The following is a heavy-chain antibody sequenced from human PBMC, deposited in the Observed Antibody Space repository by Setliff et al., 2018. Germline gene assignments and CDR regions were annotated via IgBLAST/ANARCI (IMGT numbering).Heavy chain of an antibody. CDR3: SRLVRYCTRTSCQRLSGDDY. Sequence: ASVKVSCKASGYTFSDHGISWVRLAPGQGLEWMGWISPYTGKTFYAPQFEDRVIMTTDTSTTTAYMELKSLRSDDTAIYYCSRLVRYCTRTSCQRLSGDDYWGQGALVTVSS. J-gene: IGHJ4*02. D-gene: IGHD2-2*01. CDR2: ISPYTGKT. CDR1: GYTFSDHG. V-gene: IGHV1-18*01.